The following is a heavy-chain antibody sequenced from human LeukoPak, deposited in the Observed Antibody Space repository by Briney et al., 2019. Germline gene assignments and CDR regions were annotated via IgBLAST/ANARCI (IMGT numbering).Heavy chain of an antibody. J-gene: IGHJ4*02. Sequence: SETLSLTCSVSGGSISSYYWAWIRQPPGKGLEWIGFIYYTGIISHNPSLESRDAMSVDTYDNQFSLRLNSVSAADTAVYYCARLYSSGWRSNYYFDYWGQGTLVTVPS. D-gene: IGHD6-19*01. V-gene: IGHV4-59*08. CDR3: ARLYSSGWRSNYYFDY. CDR1: GGSISSYY. CDR2: IYYTGII.